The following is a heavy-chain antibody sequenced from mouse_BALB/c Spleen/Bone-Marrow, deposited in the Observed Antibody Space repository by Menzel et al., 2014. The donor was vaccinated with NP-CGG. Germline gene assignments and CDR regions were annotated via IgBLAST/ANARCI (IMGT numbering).Heavy chain of an antibody. V-gene: IGHV5-12*02. CDR2: ISNGGGST. CDR1: GFTFSDYC. J-gene: IGHJ4*01. Sequence: EVQLQQSGGGLVQPGGSLKLSCATSGFTFSDYCMYWVRQTPEKRLEWVAYISNGGGSTFYPDTVKGLFTISRDNAKNALYLQMSRLKSEDTAMYYCARPTIYYDYDGYAMDYWGQGTSVTVSP. CDR3: ARPTIYYDYDGYAMDY. D-gene: IGHD2-4*01.